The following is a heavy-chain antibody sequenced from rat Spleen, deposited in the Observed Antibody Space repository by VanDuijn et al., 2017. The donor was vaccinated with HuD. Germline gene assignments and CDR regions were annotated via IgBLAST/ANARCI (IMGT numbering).Heavy chain of an antibody. CDR1: GFTFSDYY. CDR2: ISSVGRRN. Sequence: EVQLVESGGGLVQPRKSLKLSCAASGFTFSDYYMAWVRQAPTKGLGWVATISSVGRRNYYRDSVKGRFTISRDNAKSTLYMQMDSLRSEDTATYYCARRGLMYIPGWFAYWGQGTLVTVSS. CDR3: ARRGLMYIPGWFAY. J-gene: IGHJ3*01. D-gene: IGHD1-6*01. V-gene: IGHV5-7*01.